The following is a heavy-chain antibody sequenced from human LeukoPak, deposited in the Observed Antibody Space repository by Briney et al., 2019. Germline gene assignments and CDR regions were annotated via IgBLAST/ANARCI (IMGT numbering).Heavy chain of an antibody. CDR2: IYYSGST. J-gene: IGHJ3*02. CDR1: GGSISSYY. Sequence: SETLSLTCTVSGGSISSYYWSWIRQPPGKGLEWIGYIYYSGSTNYNPSLKSRVTISVDTSKSQFSLKLSSVTAADTAVYYCAKTDYVWGSYRIDAFDIWGQGTMVTVSS. D-gene: IGHD3-16*02. V-gene: IGHV4-59*01. CDR3: AKTDYVWGSYRIDAFDI.